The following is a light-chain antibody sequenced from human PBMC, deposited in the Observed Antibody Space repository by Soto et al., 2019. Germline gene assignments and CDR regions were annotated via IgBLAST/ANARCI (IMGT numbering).Light chain of an antibody. CDR2: TAS. V-gene: IGKV1-5*03. J-gene: IGKJ4*01. CDR1: QSISSG. CDR3: KQDDSYPLT. Sequence: DIQMTQSPSTLSASVGDRVTITCRASQSISSGLGWYQHKPGKPPNLLIYTASTLESGVPSRFSGSGSGTEFTLTVSSLQPDDFATYYCKQDDSYPLTFGGGTNVEIK.